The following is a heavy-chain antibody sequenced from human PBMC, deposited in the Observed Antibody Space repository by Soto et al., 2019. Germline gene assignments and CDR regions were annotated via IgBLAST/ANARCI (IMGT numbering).Heavy chain of an antibody. CDR1: GGSFIGYY. Sequence: QVQLQQWGAGLLKPSETLSLTCAVYGGSFIGYYWTWIRQPPGKGLEWIGEINLSGSTNYNPSLKSRVHISTDPAKKQFALKLSSVTAADTAMYYCARANGLRLGELSWGGPNWFDPWGQGTLVTVSS. V-gene: IGHV4-34*01. CDR2: INLSGST. CDR3: ARANGLRLGELSWGGPNWFDP. J-gene: IGHJ5*02. D-gene: IGHD3-16*02.